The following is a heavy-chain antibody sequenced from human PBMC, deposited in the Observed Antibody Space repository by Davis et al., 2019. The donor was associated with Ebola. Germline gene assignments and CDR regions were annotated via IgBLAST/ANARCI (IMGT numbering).Heavy chain of an antibody. J-gene: IGHJ4*02. V-gene: IGHV3-33*01. CDR2: IWYDGSKT. CDR1: GFTFRSYG. CDR3: ARDPELLDC. D-gene: IGHD1-26*01. Sequence: GESLKISCAASGFTFRSYGMHWVRQAPGKGLEWVAVIWYDGSKTYYGDSVKGRSTISRDNSRNTLYLQLDSLRAEDTAVYYCARDPELLDCWGQGTRVTVSS.